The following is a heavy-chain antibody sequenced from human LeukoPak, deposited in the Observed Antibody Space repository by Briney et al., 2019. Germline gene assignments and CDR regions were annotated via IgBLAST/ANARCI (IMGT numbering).Heavy chain of an antibody. J-gene: IGHJ6*02. Sequence: KASETLSLTCAVYGGSFSGYYWSWIRQPPGKGLEWIEEINHSGSTNYNPSLKSRVTISVDTSKNQFSLKLSSVTAADTAVYYCARIGGKSMVYGMDVWGQGTTVTVSS. V-gene: IGHV4-34*01. CDR2: INHSGST. CDR3: ARIGGKSMVYGMDV. D-gene: IGHD3-10*01. CDR1: GGSFSGYY.